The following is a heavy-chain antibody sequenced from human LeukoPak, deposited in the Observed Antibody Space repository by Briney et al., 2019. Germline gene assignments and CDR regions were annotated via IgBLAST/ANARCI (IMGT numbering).Heavy chain of an antibody. CDR2: ISSSSSYI. V-gene: IGHV3-21*01. D-gene: IGHD6-13*01. CDR3: ASMMIAAAGYDY. Sequence: GGSLRLSCAASGFTVSSNYMSWVRQAPGKGLEWVSSISSSSSYIYYADSVKGRFTISRDNAKNSLYLQMNSLRAEDTAVYYCASMMIAAAGYDYWGQGTLVTVSS. J-gene: IGHJ4*02. CDR1: GFTVSSNY.